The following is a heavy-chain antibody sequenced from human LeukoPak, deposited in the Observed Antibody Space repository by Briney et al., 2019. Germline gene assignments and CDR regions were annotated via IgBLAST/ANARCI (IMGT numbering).Heavy chain of an antibody. Sequence: SETLSLTCSVSGSSMNLYSWNWIRQSPGKGLEWIAYMYYSGTTNYNPSLENRAAISLDLSRHQFSLRLNSVTAADTAVYYCARIVENDYSRDWGQGTLVTVSS. CDR2: MYYSGTT. CDR3: ARIVENDYSRD. V-gene: IGHV4-59*12. D-gene: IGHD4-11*01. J-gene: IGHJ4*02. CDR1: GSSMNLYS.